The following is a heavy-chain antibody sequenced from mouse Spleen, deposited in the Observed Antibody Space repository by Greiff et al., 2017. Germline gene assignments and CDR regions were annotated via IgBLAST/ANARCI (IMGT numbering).Heavy chain of an antibody. CDR2: INPYNGGT. J-gene: IGHJ2*01. D-gene: IGHD6-2*01. CDR1: GYTFTDYY. Sequence: VQLQQSGPVLVKPGASVKMSCKASGYTFTDYYMNWVKQSHGKSLEWIGVINPYNGGTSYNQKFKGKATLTVDKSSSTAYMELNSLTSEDSAVYYCARETESYFDYWGQGTTLTVSS. CDR3: ARETESYFDY. V-gene: IGHV1-19*01.